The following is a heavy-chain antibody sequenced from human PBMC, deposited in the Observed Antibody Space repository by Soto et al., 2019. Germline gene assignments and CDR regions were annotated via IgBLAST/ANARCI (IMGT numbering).Heavy chain of an antibody. J-gene: IGHJ4*02. V-gene: IGHV2-5*02. CDR2: IYWDDDK. Sequence: QITLNESGPTQVKPRQTLTLTCTFSGFSLTTSGVGVGWIRQSPGKAPEWLALIYWDDDKRYSPSLKRRLTITKDTSKNQVVLTMADLDPADTPTYYCAHRVLRTVFGLVTTTAIYFDFWGQGTPVAVSS. D-gene: IGHD3-3*01. CDR1: GFSLTTSGVG. CDR3: AHRVLRTVFGLVTTTAIYFDF.